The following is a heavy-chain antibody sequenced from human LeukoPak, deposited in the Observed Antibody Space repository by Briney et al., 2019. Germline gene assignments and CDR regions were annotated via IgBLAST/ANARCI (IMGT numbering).Heavy chain of an antibody. J-gene: IGHJ4*02. V-gene: IGHV3-64*01. Sequence: GGSLRLSCAASGFSFSSHVMYWVRQAPGKGLEYVSAISPNGGSTYYANSVKGRFTIPRDNSKNTLYLQMGSLRAEDMAVYYCAREDGGYWGQGTLVTVSS. CDR3: AREDGGY. CDR1: GFSFSSHV. CDR2: ISPNGGST. D-gene: IGHD2-15*01.